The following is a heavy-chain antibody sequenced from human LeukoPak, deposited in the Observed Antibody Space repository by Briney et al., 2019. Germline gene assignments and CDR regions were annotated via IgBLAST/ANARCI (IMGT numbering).Heavy chain of an antibody. D-gene: IGHD3-3*01. CDR2: IRGKAYGGTT. J-gene: IGHJ4*02. Sequence: PGGSLRLSCTASGFTFGDYALSWFRQAPGKGLEWVSLIRGKAYGGTTDYAASVKGRFIISRDDSKSIAYLQMNSLKTEDAAVYYCARRRNYDFWSGYSEAFDYWGQGTLVTVSS. CDR3: ARRRNYDFWSGYSEAFDY. CDR1: GFTFGDYA. V-gene: IGHV3-49*03.